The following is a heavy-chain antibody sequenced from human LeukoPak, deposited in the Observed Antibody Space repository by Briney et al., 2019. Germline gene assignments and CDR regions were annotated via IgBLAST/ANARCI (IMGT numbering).Heavy chain of an antibody. D-gene: IGHD5-24*01. CDR1: GFTFSSYG. CDR3: GIERDGRFFDY. Sequence: GRSLRLSCAASGFTFSSYGMHWVRQAPGKGLEWVAVISYDGSNKYYADSVKGRFTISRDNSKNTLYLQMNSLRAEDTAVYYCGIERDGRFFDYWGQGTLVTVSS. V-gene: IGHV3-30*03. CDR2: ISYDGSNK. J-gene: IGHJ4*02.